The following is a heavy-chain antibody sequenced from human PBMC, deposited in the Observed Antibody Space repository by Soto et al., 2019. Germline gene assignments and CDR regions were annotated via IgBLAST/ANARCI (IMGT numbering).Heavy chain of an antibody. CDR1: GGSFSGYY. CDR2: INHSGST. V-gene: IGHV4-34*01. CDR3: ARDERWTTVRYYYYYGMDV. J-gene: IGHJ6*02. Sequence: SETLSLTCAVYGGSFSGYYWSWIRQPPGKGLEWIGEINHSGSTNYNPSLKSRVTISVDTSKNQFSLKLSSVTAADTAVYYCARDERWTTVRYYYYYGMDVWGQGTTVTVSS. D-gene: IGHD4-4*01.